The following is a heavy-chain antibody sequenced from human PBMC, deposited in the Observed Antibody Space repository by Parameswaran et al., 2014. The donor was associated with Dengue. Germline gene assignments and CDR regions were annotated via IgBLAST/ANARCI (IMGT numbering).Heavy chain of an antibody. CDR3: ARTVLEDTAMVPGAYYGMDV. J-gene: IGHJ6*02. D-gene: IGHD5-18*01. V-gene: IGHV1-69*01. CDR2: IIPMFETR. Sequence: SWVRQAPGQGLEWMGGIIPMFETRNYAQKFQGRVTITADESTSTAYMELSSLRSEDTAVYFCARTVLEDTAMVPGAYYGMDVWGQGTTVTVSS.